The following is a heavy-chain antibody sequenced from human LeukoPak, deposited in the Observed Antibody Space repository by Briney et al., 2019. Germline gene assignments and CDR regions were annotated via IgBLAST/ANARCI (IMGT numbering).Heavy chain of an antibody. CDR1: GFSFSSYE. J-gene: IGHJ4*02. Sequence: PGGSLRLSCAASGFSFSSYEMNWVRQAPGKGLEWVSYISSSGSHIYYADSVRGRFTISRDNAKNSLYLQMNSLRAEDTAVYYCALEMTTINTLDYWGQGTLVTVSS. CDR2: ISSSGSHI. V-gene: IGHV3-48*03. CDR3: ALEMTTINTLDY. D-gene: IGHD5-24*01.